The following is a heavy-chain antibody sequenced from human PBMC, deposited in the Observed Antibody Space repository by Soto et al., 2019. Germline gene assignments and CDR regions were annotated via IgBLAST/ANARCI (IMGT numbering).Heavy chain of an antibody. Sequence: PSETLSLTCTVSGGSISSSSYYWGWIRQPPGKGLEWIGNIYYSGSTYYNPSLRSRVTISVDTSKNQFSLKLSSVTAADTAVYYCARDVTMVRGQSENHYGMDVWGQGTTVTVSS. CDR1: GGSISSSSYY. CDR3: ARDVTMVRGQSENHYGMDV. J-gene: IGHJ6*02. CDR2: IYYSGST. D-gene: IGHD3-10*01. V-gene: IGHV4-39*07.